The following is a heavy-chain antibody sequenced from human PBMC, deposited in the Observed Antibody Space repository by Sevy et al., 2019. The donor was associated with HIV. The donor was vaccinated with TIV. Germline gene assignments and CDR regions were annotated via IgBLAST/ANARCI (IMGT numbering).Heavy chain of an antibody. J-gene: IGHJ5*02. V-gene: IGHV3-23*01. CDR3: AKEALWGFDP. D-gene: IGHD3-16*01. CDR1: GFIFNTYA. CDR2: ISPSGGST. Sequence: GGSLRLSCSASGFIFNTYAMTWVRQAPGKGLDWVSTISPSGGSTYYADSVRGRFSISRDNSKNTVYLEMNSVRAEDTAVYYCAKEALWGFDPWGQGTLVTVSS.